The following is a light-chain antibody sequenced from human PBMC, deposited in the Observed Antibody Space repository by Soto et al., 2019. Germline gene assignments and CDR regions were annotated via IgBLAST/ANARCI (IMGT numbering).Light chain of an antibody. V-gene: IGKV1-39*01. J-gene: IGKJ1*01. CDR3: QQSYSTWWT. CDR1: QSISSY. CDR2: AAS. Sequence: DTQMTQSPSSLSASVGDRVTITCRASQSISSYLNWYQQKPGKAPKLLIYAASRLQSGVPSRFSGSGSGTDFTLTISSLQPEDFATYYCQQSYSTWWTFGQGTKVEIK.